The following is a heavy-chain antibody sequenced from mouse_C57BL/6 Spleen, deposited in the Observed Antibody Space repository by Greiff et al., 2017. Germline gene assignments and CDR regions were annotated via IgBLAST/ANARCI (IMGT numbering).Heavy chain of an antibody. D-gene: IGHD1-1*01. CDR3: ARRTTGFDY. V-gene: IGHV1-59*01. CDR2: IDPSDSYT. J-gene: IGHJ2*01. CDR1: GYTFTSYW. Sequence: QVQLKQPGAELVRPGTSVKLSCKASGYTFTSYWMHWVKQRPGQGLEWIGVIDPSDSYTNYNQKFKGKATLTVDTSSSTAYMQLSSLTSEDSAVYYCARRTTGFDYWGQGTTLTVSS.